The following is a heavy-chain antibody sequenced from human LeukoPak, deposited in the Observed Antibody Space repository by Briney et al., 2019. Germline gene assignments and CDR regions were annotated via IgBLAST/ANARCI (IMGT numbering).Heavy chain of an antibody. Sequence: GGSLRLSCAASGFSFSTYSMNWVRQAPGKGLEWVSSISSRSSYTYYADSVKGRFTISRDNAKNSLYLQMNSLRAEDTAVYYCARERTSYAYGLGVGYWGQGTLVTVSS. D-gene: IGHD3-16*01. V-gene: IGHV3-21*01. CDR1: GFSFSTYS. CDR3: ARERTSYAYGLGVGY. CDR2: ISSRSSYT. J-gene: IGHJ4*02.